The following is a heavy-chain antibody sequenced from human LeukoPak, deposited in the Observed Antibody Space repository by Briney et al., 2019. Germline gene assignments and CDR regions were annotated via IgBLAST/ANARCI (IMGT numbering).Heavy chain of an antibody. Sequence: SETLSLTCAVSDVSISTDYWSWLRQPPGKGLEWIGYKSGAGRDLYNPSLRGRVTISVDASENQFSLSLRSVTAADTAMYYCARTTRVTPNGRAEYFEDWSQGTLVIVSS. CDR2: KSGAGRD. V-gene: IGHV4-59*03. CDR3: ARTTRVTPNGRAEYFED. J-gene: IGHJ1*01. CDR1: DVSISTDY. D-gene: IGHD2-21*02.